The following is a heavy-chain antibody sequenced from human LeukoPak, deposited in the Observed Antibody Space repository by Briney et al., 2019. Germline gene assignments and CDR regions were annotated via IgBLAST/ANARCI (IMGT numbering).Heavy chain of an antibody. Sequence: GGSLRLSCAASGFTFSSYSMNWVRQAPGKGLKWVSSISSSSSYIYYADSVKGRFTISRDNAKNSLYLQMNSLRAEDTAVYYCARDHTVTTAGYWGQGTLVTVSS. V-gene: IGHV3-21*01. D-gene: IGHD4-17*01. CDR1: GFTFSSYS. CDR3: ARDHTVTTAGY. J-gene: IGHJ4*02. CDR2: ISSSSSYI.